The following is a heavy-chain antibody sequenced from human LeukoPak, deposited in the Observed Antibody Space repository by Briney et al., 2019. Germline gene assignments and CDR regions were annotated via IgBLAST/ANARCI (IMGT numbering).Heavy chain of an antibody. J-gene: IGHJ4*02. CDR3: ARETEGRISMIVVALFDY. Sequence: SETLSLTCTVSGGSISSYYWSWIRQPAGKGLEWIGRIYTSGSTNYNPSLKSRVTMSVDTSKNQFSLKLSSVTAADTAVYYCARETEGRISMIVVALFDYWGQGTLVTVSS. CDR2: IYTSGST. D-gene: IGHD3-22*01. CDR1: GGSISSYY. V-gene: IGHV4-4*07.